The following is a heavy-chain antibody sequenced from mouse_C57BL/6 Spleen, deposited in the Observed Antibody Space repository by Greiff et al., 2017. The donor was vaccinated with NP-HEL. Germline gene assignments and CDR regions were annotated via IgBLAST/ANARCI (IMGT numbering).Heavy chain of an antibody. D-gene: IGHD1-1*01. V-gene: IGHV1-50*01. CDR2: IDPSDSYT. CDR1: GYTFTSYW. J-gene: IGHJ3*01. Sequence: VQLQQPGAELVKPGASVKLSCKASGYTFTSYWMQWVKQRPGQGLEWIGEIDPSDSYTNYNQKFKGKATLTVDTSSSTAYMQLSSLTSEDSAVYYCARSTVVDGGCAYWGQGTLVTVSA. CDR3: ARSTVVDGGCAY.